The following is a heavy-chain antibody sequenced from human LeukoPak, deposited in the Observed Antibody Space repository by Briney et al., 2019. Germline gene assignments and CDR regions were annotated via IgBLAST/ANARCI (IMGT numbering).Heavy chain of an antibody. D-gene: IGHD6-25*01. CDR3: VRGPHIAATSY. V-gene: IGHV3-7*03. CDR1: GFCFNNYR. J-gene: IGHJ4*02. CDR2: IKQDGSEK. Sequence: PGGSLRLSCVASGFCFNNYRMTWVRQAPGKGLEWVANIKQDGSEKQYVDSVKGRFAISRDNAKKSLYLQINTLRAEDTAVYYCVRGPHIAATSYWGQGTLVTVSS.